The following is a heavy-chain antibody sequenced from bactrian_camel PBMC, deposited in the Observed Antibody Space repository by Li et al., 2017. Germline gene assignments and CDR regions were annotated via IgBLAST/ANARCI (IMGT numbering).Heavy chain of an antibody. CDR2: IRRDGDE. CDR3: ATDPEQINRVCIAYAITGLGV. CDR1: GYTSSRHC. D-gene: IGHD1*01. Sequence: DVQLVESGGGAVQAGESLRLSCTHSGYTSSRHCMGWFRQAPGKAREGIAGIRRDGDEYYADSVKGRFTISQANAKNTVYLQMNSLKPEDTAMYYCATDPEQINRVCIAYAITGLGVRGQGTQVTVS. V-gene: IGHV3S10*01. J-gene: IGHJ4*01.